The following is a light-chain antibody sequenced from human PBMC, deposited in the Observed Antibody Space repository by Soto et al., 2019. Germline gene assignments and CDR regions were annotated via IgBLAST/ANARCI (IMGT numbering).Light chain of an antibody. CDR3: QQRQRTPFT. J-gene: IGKJ3*01. CDR1: QDVSRY. CDR2: GAS. V-gene: IGKV1-9*01. Sequence: QLTQSPSSLSASVGDRVTITCRASQDVSRYLAWYQQKAGKAPKLLIYGASTLQSGVPSRFSGFGSGTEFTLTISSLQPEDVATHHFQQRQRTPFTFGPGTTVDV.